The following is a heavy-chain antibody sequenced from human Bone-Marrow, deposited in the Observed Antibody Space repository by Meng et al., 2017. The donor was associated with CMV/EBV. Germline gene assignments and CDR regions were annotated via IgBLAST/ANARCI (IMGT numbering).Heavy chain of an antibody. J-gene: IGHJ4*02. V-gene: IGHV1-2*02. CDR2: INPNSGGT. CDR1: GYTFTGHY. CDR3: ARVAGRVTRYYFDY. D-gene: IGHD4-17*01. Sequence: ASVKVSCKASGYTFTGHYMHWVRQAPGQGLEWMGWINPNSGGTNYAQKFQGRVTMTRDTSISTAYMELSRLRSDDTAVYYCARVAGRVTRYYFDYWGQGTLVTVSS.